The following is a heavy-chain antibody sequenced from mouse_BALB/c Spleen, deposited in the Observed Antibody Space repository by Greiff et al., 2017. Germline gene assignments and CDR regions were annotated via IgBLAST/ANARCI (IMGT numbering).Heavy chain of an antibody. Sequence: EVKLMESGGGLVKPGGSLKLSCAASGFTFSDYYMYWVRQTPEKRLEWVATISDGGSYTYYPDSVKGRFTISRDNAKNNLYLQMSSLKSEDTAMYYCAIRRAMDYWGQGTSVTVSS. CDR1: GFTFSDYY. D-gene: IGHD2-12*01. J-gene: IGHJ4*01. CDR2: ISDGGSYT. V-gene: IGHV5-4*02. CDR3: AIRRAMDY.